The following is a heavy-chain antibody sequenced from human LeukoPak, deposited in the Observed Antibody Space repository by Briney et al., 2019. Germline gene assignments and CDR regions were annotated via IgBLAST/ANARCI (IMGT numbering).Heavy chain of an antibody. D-gene: IGHD6-19*01. J-gene: IGHJ1*01. V-gene: IGHV4-59*01. CDR3: AGPHYSSGWLDY. Sequence: SETLSLTCSGTGGSISSYYWTWIRQTPGKGLEWGGYIYSYGSATYNPSLRSRLTMSIDTSKNKFSLKLSPVTAADTPVYYCAGPHYSSGWLDYWGRGTLVTVSS. CDR1: GGSISSYY. CDR2: IYSYGSA.